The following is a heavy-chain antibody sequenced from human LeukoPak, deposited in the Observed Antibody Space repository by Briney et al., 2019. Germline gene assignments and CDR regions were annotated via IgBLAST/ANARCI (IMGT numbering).Heavy chain of an antibody. CDR3: ARDRDYSGSGSPDS. V-gene: IGHV3-66*01. J-gene: IGHJ4*02. Sequence: GSLRLSCAASGFTMSNNYMSWVRQAPGKGPEWVSVIYDGGITYYTDSVKGRFTISRDDSKNTLHLQMNSLRVDDTAVYYRARDRDYSGSGSPDSWGQGTLVTVSS. CDR2: IYDGGIT. D-gene: IGHD3-10*01. CDR1: GFTMSNNY.